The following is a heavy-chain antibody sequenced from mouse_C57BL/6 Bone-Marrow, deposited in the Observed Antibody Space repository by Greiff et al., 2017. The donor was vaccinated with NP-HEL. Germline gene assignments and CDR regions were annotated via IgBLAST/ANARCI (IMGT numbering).Heavy chain of an antibody. V-gene: IGHV14-2*01. CDR3: ASVIYYYGSRGYFDV. CDR1: GFNIKDYY. Sequence: VQLQQSGAELVKPGASVKLSCTASGFNIKDYYMHWVKQRTEQGLEWIGRIDPEAGETKYAPKFQGKATITADTSSNTAYLQLSSLTSEDTSVYYCASVIYYYGSRGYFDVWGTGTTVTVAS. D-gene: IGHD1-1*01. CDR2: IDPEAGET. J-gene: IGHJ1*03.